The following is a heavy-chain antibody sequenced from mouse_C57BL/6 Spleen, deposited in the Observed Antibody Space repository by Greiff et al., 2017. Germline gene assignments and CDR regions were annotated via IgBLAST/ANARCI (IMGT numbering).Heavy chain of an antibody. V-gene: IGHV5-17*01. CDR3: ARRDSNYVFAY. CDR1: GFTFSDYG. CDR2: ISSGSSTI. J-gene: IGHJ3*01. Sequence: EVKLEESGGGLVKPGGSLKLSCAASGFTFSDYGMHWVRQAPETGLEWVAYISSGSSTIYYADTVKGRFTISRDNAKNTLFLQMTSLRSEDTAMYYCARRDSNYVFAYWGQGTLVTVSA. D-gene: IGHD2-5*01.